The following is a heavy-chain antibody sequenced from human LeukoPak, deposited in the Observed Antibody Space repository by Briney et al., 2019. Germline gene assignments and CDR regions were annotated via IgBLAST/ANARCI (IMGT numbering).Heavy chain of an antibody. CDR1: GYSISSGYY. CDR3: AREGNWGVGY. D-gene: IGHD7-27*01. J-gene: IGHJ4*02. CDR2: IYHSGST. V-gene: IGHV4-38-2*02. Sequence: SETLSLTCTVSGYSISSGYYWGWIRQPPGKGLEWIGSIYHSGSTNYNPSLKSRVTISVDTSKNQFSLKLSSVTAADTAVYYCAREGNWGVGYWGQGTLVTVSS.